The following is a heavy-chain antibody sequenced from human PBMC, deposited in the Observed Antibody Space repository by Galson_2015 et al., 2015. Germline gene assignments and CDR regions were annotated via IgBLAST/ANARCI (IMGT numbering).Heavy chain of an antibody. D-gene: IGHD3-22*01. Sequence: SLRLSCAASGLTFSGSTIHWVRRASGKGLEWVGRIKSKANSYATAYAASEKGRFTVSRDDSRNTAYLQMNSLQAEDTAVYYCTRPAYYSDSYGVDVWGQGTTVTVSS. V-gene: IGHV3-73*01. J-gene: IGHJ6*02. CDR1: GLTFSGST. CDR2: IKSKANSYAT. CDR3: TRPAYYSDSYGVDV.